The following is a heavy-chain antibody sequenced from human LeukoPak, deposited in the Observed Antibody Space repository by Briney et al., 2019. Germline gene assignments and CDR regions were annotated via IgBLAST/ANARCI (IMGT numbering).Heavy chain of an antibody. Sequence: KGWINPNSGGTNYAQQFQGRVTMTRDTSISTAYMELSRLRSDDTAVYYCARTYYYGSGSYYAAFDIWGQGTMVTVSS. CDR2: INPNSGGT. D-gene: IGHD3-10*01. J-gene: IGHJ3*02. CDR3: ARTYYYGSGSYYAAFDI. V-gene: IGHV1-2*02.